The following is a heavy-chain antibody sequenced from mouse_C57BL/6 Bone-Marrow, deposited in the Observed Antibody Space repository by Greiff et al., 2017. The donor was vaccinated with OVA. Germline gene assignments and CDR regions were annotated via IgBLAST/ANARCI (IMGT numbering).Heavy chain of an antibody. CDR2: IHPNSGST. CDR3: AREEGQLRPDY. V-gene: IGHV1-64*01. J-gene: IGHJ2*01. CDR1: GYTFTSYW. D-gene: IGHD3-2*02. Sequence: VKLQQPGAELVKPGASVKLSCKASGYTFTSYWMHWVKQTPGQGLEWIGMIHPNSGSTNYNEKFKSKATLTVDKSSSTAYMQLSSLTSEDSAVYYCAREEGQLRPDYWGQGTTLTVSS.